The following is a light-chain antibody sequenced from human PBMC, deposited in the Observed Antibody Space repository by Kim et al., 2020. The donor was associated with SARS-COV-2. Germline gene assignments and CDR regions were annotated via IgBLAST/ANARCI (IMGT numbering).Light chain of an antibody. Sequence: ALVQTVRITCQGDILRSYYATWYQQKPGQAPILVIYGKNNRPSGIPDRFSGSSSGNTASLTITGTQAGDEADYYCNSRDSNNNVLFGGGTQLTVL. J-gene: IGLJ2*01. CDR2: GKN. CDR1: ILRSYY. CDR3: NSRDSNNNVL. V-gene: IGLV3-19*01.